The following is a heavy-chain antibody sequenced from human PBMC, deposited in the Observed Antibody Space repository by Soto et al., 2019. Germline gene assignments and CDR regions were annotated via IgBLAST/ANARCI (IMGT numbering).Heavy chain of an antibody. CDR1: GFTFSRYA. J-gene: IGHJ3*02. D-gene: IGHD6-19*01. V-gene: IGHV3-23*01. CDR3: AKATSGWYLGAFDI. CDR2: ISGSGDIT. Sequence: PGGSLRLSCAASGFTFSRYAMSWVRQAPGMGLEWVSPISGSGDITYYAESAEGRFTISRDNSKNTLYLQMNSLRAEDTAVYYCAKATSGWYLGAFDIWGQGTMVTVSS.